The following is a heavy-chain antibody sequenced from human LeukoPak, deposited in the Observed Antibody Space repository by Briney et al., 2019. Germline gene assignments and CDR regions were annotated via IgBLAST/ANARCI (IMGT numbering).Heavy chain of an antibody. V-gene: IGHV3-23*01. J-gene: IGHJ1*01. CDR3: AIMHGYYDGSGYWVQ. D-gene: IGHD3-22*01. CDR2: ITPNADRT. Sequence: GGSLRLSCAASGFTFGSYGMSWVRQAPGKGLEWVSFITPNADRTSYADFVEGRFTISGDNPRNTLYMQMNSLRDEDTALYYCAIMHGYYDGSGYWVQWGQGTLVTVSS. CDR1: GFTFGSYG.